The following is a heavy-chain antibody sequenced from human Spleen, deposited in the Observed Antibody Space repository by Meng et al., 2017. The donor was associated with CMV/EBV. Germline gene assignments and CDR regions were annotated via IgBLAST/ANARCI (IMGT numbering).Heavy chain of an antibody. CDR3: ASSSDCSTTSCEAEYFQH. CDR1: GGSVSSGSYY. V-gene: IGHV4-61*01. Sequence: SETLSLTCSVSGGSVSSGSYYWSWIRQSPGKGLEWIGYTYNSGNSKSNPSLKSRVTISVDTSKNQISLKVSSVTAADTAVYYCASSSDCSTTSCEAEYFQHWGQGTLVTVSS. D-gene: IGHD2-2*01. CDR2: TYNSGNS. J-gene: IGHJ1*01.